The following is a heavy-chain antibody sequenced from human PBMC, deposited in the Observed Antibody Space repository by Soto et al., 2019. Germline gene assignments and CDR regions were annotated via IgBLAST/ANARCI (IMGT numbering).Heavy chain of an antibody. CDR1: GFTFSSYW. J-gene: IGHJ3*02. V-gene: IGHV3-7*01. D-gene: IGHD3-10*01. CDR2: IKQDGSEK. CDR3: ARGPNYYGSGSYYSAYAFDI. Sequence: GGSLRLSCAASGFTFSSYWMSWVRQAPGKGLEWVANIKQDGSEKYYVDSVKGRFTISRDNAKNSLYLQMNSLRAEDTAVYYCARGPNYYGSGSYYSAYAFDIWGQGTMVTVSS.